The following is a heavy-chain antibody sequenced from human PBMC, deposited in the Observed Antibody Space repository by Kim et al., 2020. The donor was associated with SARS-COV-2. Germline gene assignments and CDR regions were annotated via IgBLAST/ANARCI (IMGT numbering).Heavy chain of an antibody. V-gene: IGHV3-23*01. CDR2: T. CDR3: AKDFERWDSV. D-gene: IGHD1-26*01. Sequence: TYTANSGRGGLTLSRNNSKNTLYLQMNSLRAEDTAVYYCAKDFERWDSVWGQGTLVTVSS. J-gene: IGHJ4*02.